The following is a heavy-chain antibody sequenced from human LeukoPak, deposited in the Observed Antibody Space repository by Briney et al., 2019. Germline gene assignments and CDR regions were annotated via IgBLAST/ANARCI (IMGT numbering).Heavy chain of an antibody. CDR3: AKDLSGTVTTFVLHY. V-gene: IGHV1-2*06. CDR1: GYTFTGYY. J-gene: IGHJ4*02. CDR2: INPNSGGT. D-gene: IGHD4-17*01. Sequence: ASVKVSCKASGYTFTGYYMHWVRQAPGQGLEWMGRINPNSGGTNYAQKFQGRVTMTRDTSISTAYMELSRLRSDDTAVYYCAKDLSGTVTTFVLHYWGQGTLVTVSS.